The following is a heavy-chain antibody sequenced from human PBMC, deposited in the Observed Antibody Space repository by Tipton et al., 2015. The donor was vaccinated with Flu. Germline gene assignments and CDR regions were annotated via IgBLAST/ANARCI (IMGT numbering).Heavy chain of an antibody. V-gene: IGHV4-4*02. CDR1: GDSISDGSW. CDR2: IFHDGRT. CDR3: AKHLGRGYYHNSGRRWFDP. Sequence: TLSLTCTVSGDSISDGSWWSWVRQPPGRGLEWVGEIFHDGRTAYNPSLKSRVTISLDTSENQFSLKLSSVTVTDTAIYYCAKHLGRGYYHNSGRRWFDPWGQGTLVTVSS. J-gene: IGHJ5*02. D-gene: IGHD3-22*01.